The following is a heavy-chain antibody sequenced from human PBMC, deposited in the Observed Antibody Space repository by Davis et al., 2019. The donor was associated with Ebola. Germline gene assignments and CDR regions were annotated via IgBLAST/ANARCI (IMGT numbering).Heavy chain of an antibody. CDR2: IKSKTDGGTT. Sequence: PGGSLRLSCAASGFIFSNAWMNWVRQAPGKGLEWVGLIKSKTDGGTTDYAAPVTGRFTTSRDDSKNTLYLQMNSLKTEDTAVYYCITGRGYSGYDLGGFDYWGRGTLVTVSS. CDR1: GFIFSNAW. V-gene: IGHV3-15*07. J-gene: IGHJ4*02. D-gene: IGHD5-12*01. CDR3: ITGRGYSGYDLGGFDY.